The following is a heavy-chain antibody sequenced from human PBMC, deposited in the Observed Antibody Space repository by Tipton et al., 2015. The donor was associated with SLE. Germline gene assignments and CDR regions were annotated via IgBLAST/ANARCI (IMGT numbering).Heavy chain of an antibody. CDR2: INHSGST. CDR1: GFTVSSNY. J-gene: IGHJ3*02. D-gene: IGHD2-2*02. V-gene: IGHV4-34*01. Sequence: LRLSCAASGFTVSSNYMSWVRQAPGKGLEWIGEINHSGSTNYNPSLKSRVTISVDTSKNQSSLKLSSVTAADTAVYYCARGGIYCSSTSCYRDAFDIWGQGTMVTVSS. CDR3: ARGGIYCSSTSCYRDAFDI.